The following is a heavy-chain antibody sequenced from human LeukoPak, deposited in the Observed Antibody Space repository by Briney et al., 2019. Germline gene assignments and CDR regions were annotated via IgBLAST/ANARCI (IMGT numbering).Heavy chain of an antibody. V-gene: IGHV3-23*01. J-gene: IGHJ4*02. CDR2: ISGSGSST. Sequence: GGSLRPSCAASGFTLSTYAMTWVRQAPGKGLGWVSTISGSGSSTSYADSVKGRFTISRDNSKNTLYLQMNSLRDDDTAVYYCAKALAHQLAPFDYWGQGSLVTVSS. CDR3: AKALAHQLAPFDY. D-gene: IGHD1-1*01. CDR1: GFTLSTYA.